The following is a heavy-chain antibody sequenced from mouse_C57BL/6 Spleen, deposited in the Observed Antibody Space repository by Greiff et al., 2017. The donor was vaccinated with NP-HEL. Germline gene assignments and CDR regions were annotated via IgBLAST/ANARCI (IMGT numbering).Heavy chain of an antibody. CDR1: GFNIKDDY. J-gene: IGHJ4*01. Sequence: EVQLQQSGAELVRPGASVKLSCTASGFNIKDDYMHWVKQRPEQGLEWIGWIDPENGDTEYASKFQGKATITADTSSNTAYLQLSSLTSEDTAVYYCTFYDYDRGYYAMDYWGQGTSVTVSS. D-gene: IGHD2-4*01. CDR3: TFYDYDRGYYAMDY. CDR2: IDPENGDT. V-gene: IGHV14-4*01.